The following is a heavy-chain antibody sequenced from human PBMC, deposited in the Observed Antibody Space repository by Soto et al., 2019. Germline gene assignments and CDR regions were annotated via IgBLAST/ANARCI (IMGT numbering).Heavy chain of an antibody. CDR2: IYYSGST. D-gene: IGHD3-22*01. J-gene: IGHJ2*01. CDR3: ARLAVVKTYWYFDL. V-gene: IGHV4-59*08. Sequence: QVQLQESGPGLVKPSETLSLTCTVSGGSISSYYWSWIRQPPGKGLEWIGYIYYSGSTNYNPSLKSRSPRPVATSKNQFPLKLSSVTAADTAVYYCARLAVVKTYWYFDLWGRGTLVTVSS. CDR1: GGSISSYY.